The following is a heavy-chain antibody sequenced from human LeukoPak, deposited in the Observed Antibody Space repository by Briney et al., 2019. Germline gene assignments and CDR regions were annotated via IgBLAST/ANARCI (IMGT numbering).Heavy chain of an antibody. CDR2: ISSSGSTI. CDR3: AELGITMIGGV. CDR1: GFSFSSYE. J-gene: IGHJ6*04. D-gene: IGHD3-10*02. V-gene: IGHV3-48*03. Sequence: GRSLRLSCAASGFSFSSYEMNWVRQAPGKGLEWVSYISSSGSTIYYADSVKGRFTISRDNAKNSLYLQMNSLRAEDTAVYYCAELGITMIGGVWGKGTTVTISS.